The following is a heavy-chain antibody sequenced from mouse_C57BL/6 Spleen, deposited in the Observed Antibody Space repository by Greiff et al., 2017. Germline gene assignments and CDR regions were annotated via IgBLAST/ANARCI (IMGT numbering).Heavy chain of an antibody. CDR2: IYPGSGST. J-gene: IGHJ3*01. CDR1: GYTFTSYW. V-gene: IGHV1-55*01. CDR3: ARELIYYDSWFAY. D-gene: IGHD2-4*01. Sequence: QVQLQQPGAELVKPGASVKMSCKASGYTFTSYWITWVKQRPGQGLEWIGDIYPGSGSTNYNEKFKSKATLTVDTSSSTAYMQLSSLTSEDSAVYYCARELIYYDSWFAYWGQGTLVTVSA.